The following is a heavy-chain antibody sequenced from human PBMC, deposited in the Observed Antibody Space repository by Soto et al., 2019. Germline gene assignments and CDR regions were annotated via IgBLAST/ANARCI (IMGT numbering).Heavy chain of an antibody. CDR2: MNPNSGNT. Sequence: AASVKVSCKASGYTFTSYDINWVRQATGQGLEWMGWMNPNSGNTGYAQKFQGRVTMTRNTSISTACMELSSLRSEDTAVYYCARGSMFGSYGDYLNWFDPWGQGTLVTVSS. CDR1: GYTFTSYD. CDR3: ARGSMFGSYGDYLNWFDP. D-gene: IGHD4-17*01. J-gene: IGHJ5*02. V-gene: IGHV1-8*01.